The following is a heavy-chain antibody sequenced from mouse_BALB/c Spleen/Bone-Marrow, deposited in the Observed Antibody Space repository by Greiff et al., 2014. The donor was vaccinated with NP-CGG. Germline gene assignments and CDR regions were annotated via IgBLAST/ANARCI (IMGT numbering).Heavy chain of an antibody. J-gene: IGHJ2*01. CDR3: TTLARNKFDY. CDR2: IYPGNSDT. Sequence: EVKLMESGTVLARPGAAVKMSCKASGYTFSNYWMHWVKQRPGQGLEWIGTIYPGNSDTTYNQKFKGKATLTAVTSTSTAYMELRSLTNEDSAVYYCTTLARNKFDYWGQGTTLTVSS. CDR1: GYTFSNYW. V-gene: IGHV1-5*01.